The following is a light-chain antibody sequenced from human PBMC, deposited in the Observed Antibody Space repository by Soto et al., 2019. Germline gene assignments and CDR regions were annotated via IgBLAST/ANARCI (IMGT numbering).Light chain of an antibody. CDR3: QQYNNWPLYT. CDR1: QSVSSN. CDR2: GAS. Sequence: EIVMTQSPGTLSVSPGEGATLSCRASQSVSSNLAWYQQMPGQAPRLLIYGASTRPTGIPARFSGSGSGTEFTLTISSLQSEDFAVYYCQQYNNWPLYTFGQGTKLEIK. V-gene: IGKV3-15*01. J-gene: IGKJ2*01.